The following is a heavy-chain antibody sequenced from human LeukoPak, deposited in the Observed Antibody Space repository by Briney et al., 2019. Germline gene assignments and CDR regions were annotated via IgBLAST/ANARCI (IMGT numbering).Heavy chain of an antibody. D-gene: IGHD5-12*01. CDR1: GFTFSSYA. Sequence: PGGSLRLSCGTSGFTFSSYAMNWVRQGPGKGLEWVSTISGSGSGTYYADSVKGRFTISRDNSKNTLYLQMSSLRAEDTALYYCAKYQSGSGYDYWGQGTLVTVSS. J-gene: IGHJ4*02. V-gene: IGHV3-23*01. CDR2: ISGSGSGT. CDR3: AKYQSGSGYDY.